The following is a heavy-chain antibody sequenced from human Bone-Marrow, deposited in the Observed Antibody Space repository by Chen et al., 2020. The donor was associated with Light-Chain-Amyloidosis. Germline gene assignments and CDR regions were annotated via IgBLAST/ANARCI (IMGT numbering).Heavy chain of an antibody. CDR1: GGAITSGGYY. CDR3: AIVGPVAGRIDY. D-gene: IGHD6-19*01. Sequence: QVQLQESGPGLVKPSQTLSLTCSVSGGAITSGGYYWTWIRQDPGKGLEWIGYIYYSGRTNYNPSLKSRITISVDTSKNQFSLNLSSVTAADTAVYYCAIVGPVAGRIDYWGQGTLVTVSS. CDR2: IYYSGRT. V-gene: IGHV4-31*03. J-gene: IGHJ4*02.